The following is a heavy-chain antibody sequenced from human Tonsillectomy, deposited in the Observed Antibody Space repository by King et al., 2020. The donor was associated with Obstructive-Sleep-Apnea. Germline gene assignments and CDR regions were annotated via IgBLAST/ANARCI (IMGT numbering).Heavy chain of an antibody. V-gene: IGHV3-30*18. CDR2: ISYDGNNK. CDR3: AKCYNAGSYYNGPRG. CDR1: GFTFSSYG. D-gene: IGHD3-10*01. Sequence: VQLVESGGGVVQPGGSLRLSCAASGFTFSSYGMHWVRQAPGKGREGVAVISYDGNNKYYVDSVKGRFTISRENSKNTLYLQMNSLGGEDTAMYYCAKCYNAGSYYNGPRGWGQGTLVTVSS. J-gene: IGHJ4*02.